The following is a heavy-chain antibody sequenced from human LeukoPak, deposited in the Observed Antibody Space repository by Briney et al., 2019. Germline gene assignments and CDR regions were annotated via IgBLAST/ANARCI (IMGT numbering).Heavy chain of an antibody. V-gene: IGHV1-2*06. CDR1: GYTFTGYY. CDR2: INPNSGGT. CDR3: ARYSTQRYYYDSSGYYYGVDY. D-gene: IGHD3-22*01. Sequence: GASVNVSCKASGYTFTGYYMHWVRQAPGQGLEWMGRINPNSGGTNYAQKFQGRVTMTRDTSISTAYMELSRLRSDDTAVYYCARYSTQRYYYDSSGYYYGVDYWGQGTLVTVSS. J-gene: IGHJ4*02.